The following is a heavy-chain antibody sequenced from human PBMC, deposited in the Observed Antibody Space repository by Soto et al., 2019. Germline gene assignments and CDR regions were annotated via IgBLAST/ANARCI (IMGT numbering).Heavy chain of an antibody. CDR2: IDPSDSYT. CDR1: GYSFTSYW. CDR3: ARQPTTAVGNYYYYGMEV. D-gene: IGHD4-17*01. V-gene: IGHV5-10-1*01. Sequence: GESLKISCKGSGYSFTSYWISWVRQMPGKGLEWMGRIDPSDSYTNYSPSFQGHVTISADKSISTAYLQWSSLKASDTAMYYCARQPTTAVGNYYYYGMEVWGQGTTVTVSS. J-gene: IGHJ6*02.